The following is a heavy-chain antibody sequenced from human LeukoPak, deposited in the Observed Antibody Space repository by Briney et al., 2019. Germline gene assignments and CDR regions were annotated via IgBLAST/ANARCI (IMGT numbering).Heavy chain of an antibody. CDR2: ISYDGSNK. CDR1: GFTFSSYG. D-gene: IGHD2-8*01. Sequence: GGSLRLSCAASGFTFSSYGMHWVRQAPGKGLEWVAVISYDGSNKYYADSVKGRFTISRDNSKNTLYLQMNSLRAEDTAVYYCAKDPRYCTNGVYGVYWWLQNYFDYWGQGTLVTVSS. CDR3: AKDPRYCTNGVYGVYWWLQNYFDY. J-gene: IGHJ4*02. V-gene: IGHV3-30*18.